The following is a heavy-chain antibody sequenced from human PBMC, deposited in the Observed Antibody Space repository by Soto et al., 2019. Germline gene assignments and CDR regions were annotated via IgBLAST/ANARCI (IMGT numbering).Heavy chain of an antibody. D-gene: IGHD3-22*01. J-gene: IGHJ4*02. CDR2: INPSGGST. Sequence: ASVKVSCKASGYIFTNHYIHWVRQAPGQGLEWMGIINPSGGSTNYLQKFQGRITMTRDTSTSTVYMELSSLRSEDTAVYFCARADYYDSSGFYYDCWGQGSLVTVSS. CDR1: GYIFTNHY. V-gene: IGHV1-46*01. CDR3: ARADYYDSSGFYYDC.